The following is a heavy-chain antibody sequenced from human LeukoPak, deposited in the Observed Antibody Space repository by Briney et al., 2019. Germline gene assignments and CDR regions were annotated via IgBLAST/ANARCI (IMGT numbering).Heavy chain of an antibody. Sequence: ASVKVSCKASGYTFTSYYMHWVRQAPGQGLEWMGIINPSGGSTSYAQKFQGRVTMTRDTSTSTVYMELSSLRSEETAVYYCARAYHWNGFDYWGQGTLVTVSS. D-gene: IGHD1-20*01. J-gene: IGHJ4*02. CDR1: GYTFTSYY. V-gene: IGHV1-46*01. CDR3: ARAYHWNGFDY. CDR2: INPSGGST.